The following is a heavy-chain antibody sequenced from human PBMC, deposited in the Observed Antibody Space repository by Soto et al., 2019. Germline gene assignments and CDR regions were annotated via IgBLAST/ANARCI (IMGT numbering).Heavy chain of an antibody. CDR1: GGSFSGFY. CDR3: ARGDDYGGKSAFDI. J-gene: IGHJ3*02. D-gene: IGHD4-17*01. V-gene: IGHV4-34*01. Sequence: SETLSLTCAIYGGSFSGFYWSWIRQPPGKGLEWIGEINDSGTTNYNPSLKSRVAISVDTAKNQFSLRLSSLTAADTAVYYCARGDDYGGKSAFDIWGQGTMVTVSS. CDR2: INDSGTT.